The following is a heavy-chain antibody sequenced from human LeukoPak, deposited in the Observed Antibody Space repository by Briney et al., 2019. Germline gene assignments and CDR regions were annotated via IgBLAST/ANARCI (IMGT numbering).Heavy chain of an antibody. J-gene: IGHJ4*02. V-gene: IGHV3-21*01. CDR3: ARDLGVD. CDR2: ISSSSSYI. Sequence: ETLSLTCAVYGGSFSGYYWSWIRQAPGKGLEWVSSISSSSSYIYYADSVKGRFTISRDNAKNSLYLQMNSLRAEDTAVYYCARDLGVDWGQGTLVTVSS. CDR1: GGSFSGYY.